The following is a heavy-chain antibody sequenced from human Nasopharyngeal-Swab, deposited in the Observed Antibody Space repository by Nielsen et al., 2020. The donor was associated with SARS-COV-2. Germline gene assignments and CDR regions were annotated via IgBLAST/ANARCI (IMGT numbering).Heavy chain of an antibody. V-gene: IGHV3-30*03. J-gene: IGHJ6*02. CDR3: ARDHLMTVTIPYYYYGMDV. Sequence: GESLKISCAASGFTFNNFGMHWVRQAPGKGLEWVAVISSDGSSKYYADSVEGRFTISRDNSKTTLYLQMHSLRAEDTAVYYCARDHLMTVTIPYYYYGMDVWGQGTTVTVSS. CDR2: ISSDGSSK. D-gene: IGHD4-11*01. CDR1: GFTFNNFG.